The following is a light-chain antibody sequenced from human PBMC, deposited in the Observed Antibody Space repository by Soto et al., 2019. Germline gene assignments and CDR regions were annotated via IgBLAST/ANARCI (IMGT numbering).Light chain of an antibody. CDR1: QSISSW. V-gene: IGKV1-5*03. CDR3: QQSNSYPYS. CDR2: KAS. J-gene: IGKJ2*01. Sequence: DIQMTPSHSTLSASVGDRVTITCRASQSISSWLAWYQQKPGKAPKLLIYKASSLESGVPSRFSGSGSGTEFTLTISSLQPDDFATYYCQQSNSYPYSFGQGTKLEIQ.